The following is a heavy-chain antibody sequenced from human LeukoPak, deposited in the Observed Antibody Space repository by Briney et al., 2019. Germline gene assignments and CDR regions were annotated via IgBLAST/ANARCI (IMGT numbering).Heavy chain of an antibody. CDR2: ISGSGGST. V-gene: IGHV3-23*01. Sequence: PGGSLRLSCAASGFTFSSYAMSWVRQAPGKGLEWVSAISGSGGSTYYADSVKGRFTISRDNSKNALYLQMNSLRAEDTAVYYCAKDHGRELPSQSDYWGQGTLVTVSS. CDR1: GFTFSSYA. D-gene: IGHD1-26*01. CDR3: AKDHGRELPSQSDY. J-gene: IGHJ4*02.